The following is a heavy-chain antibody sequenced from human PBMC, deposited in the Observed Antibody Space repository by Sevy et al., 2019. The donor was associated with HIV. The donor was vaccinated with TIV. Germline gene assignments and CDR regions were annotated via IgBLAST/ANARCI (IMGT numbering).Heavy chain of an antibody. V-gene: IGHV4-59*11. CDR2: IYYNGHI. Sequence: SETLSLTCTVSGDSITSLYWNWIRQPPGKGLEWIANIYYNGHINYNPSLESRVTLSLDTSKNQLSLRLSCVSAADTAMYYCAGENAWGRGYSWGQGTLVTVSS. J-gene: IGHJ4*02. D-gene: IGHD1-26*01. CDR1: GDSITSLY. CDR3: AGENAWGRGYS.